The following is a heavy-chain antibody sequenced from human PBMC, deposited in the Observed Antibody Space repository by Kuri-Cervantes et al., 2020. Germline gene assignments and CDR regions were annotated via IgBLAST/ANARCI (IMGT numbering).Heavy chain of an antibody. J-gene: IGHJ3*02. D-gene: IGHD3-10*01. V-gene: IGHV4-39*01. Sequence: SETLSLTCTVSGGSISSSSYYWGWIRQPPGKGLEWIGYIYYSGSTYYNPSLKSRVTISVDTSKNQFSLKLSSVTAADTVVYYCARRYYGSDAFDIWGQGTMVTVSS. CDR3: ARRYYGSDAFDI. CDR1: GGSISSSSYY. CDR2: IYYSGST.